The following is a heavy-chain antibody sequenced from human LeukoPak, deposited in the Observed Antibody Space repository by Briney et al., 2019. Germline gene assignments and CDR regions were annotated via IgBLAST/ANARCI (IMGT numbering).Heavy chain of an antibody. CDR3: ARGFRSVTTWGYFDY. J-gene: IGHJ4*02. Sequence: GGSLRLSCAASGFTVSTNYMSWVRQAPGKGLEWVSLIYSGGDTYYADSVKGRFTISRDNSRNMLSLQMNSLRVDDTAVYYCARGFRSVTTWGYFDYWGQGALVTVSS. CDR1: GFTVSTNY. V-gene: IGHV3-66*01. D-gene: IGHD4-17*01. CDR2: IYSGGDT.